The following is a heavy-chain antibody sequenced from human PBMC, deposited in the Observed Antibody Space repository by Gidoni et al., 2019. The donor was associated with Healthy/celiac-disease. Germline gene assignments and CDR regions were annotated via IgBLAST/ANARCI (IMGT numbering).Heavy chain of an antibody. CDR1: GFTFSNAW. J-gene: IGHJ5*02. Sequence: EVQLVESGGGLVKPGGSLRLSCAASGFTFSNAWMSWVRQAPGKGVEWVGRIKSKTDGGTTDYAAPVKGRFTISRDDSKNTLYLQMNSLKTEDTAVYYCTTGLQGMSGYYLWGQGTLVTVSS. CDR2: IKSKTDGGTT. V-gene: IGHV3-15*01. CDR3: TTGLQGMSGYYL. D-gene: IGHD3-3*01.